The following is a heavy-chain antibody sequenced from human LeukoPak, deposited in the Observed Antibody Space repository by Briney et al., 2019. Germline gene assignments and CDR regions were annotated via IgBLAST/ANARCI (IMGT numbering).Heavy chain of an antibody. CDR2: INHSGST. CDR3: AREAAAGTFWFDP. Sequence: SETLSLTCAVYGGSFSGYYWSWIRQPPGKGLEWIGEINHSGSTNYNPSLKSRVTISVDTSKNQFFLKLSSVTAADTAVYYCAREAAAGTFWFDPWGQGALVTVSS. J-gene: IGHJ5*02. CDR1: GGSFSGYY. D-gene: IGHD6-13*01. V-gene: IGHV4-34*01.